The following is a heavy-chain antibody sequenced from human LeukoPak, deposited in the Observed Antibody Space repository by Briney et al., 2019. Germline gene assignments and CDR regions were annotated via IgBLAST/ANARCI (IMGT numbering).Heavy chain of an antibody. CDR2: ISGDYGYT. V-gene: IGHV1-18*04. CDR3: ARNKTTGGGCFDY. D-gene: IGHD1-1*01. CDR1: GYTFNSHG. J-gene: IGHJ4*02. Sequence: GASVKVSCKSSGYTFNSHGISWIRQAPGQGPEWMGWISGDYGYTKYAQKFQGRVTMTTDTSTDTSYMELRSLRSDDTAVYYCARNKTTGGGCFDYWGQGTLITVSS.